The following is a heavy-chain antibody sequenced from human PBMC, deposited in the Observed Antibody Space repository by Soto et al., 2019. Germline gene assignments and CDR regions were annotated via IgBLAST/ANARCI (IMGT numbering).Heavy chain of an antibody. D-gene: IGHD6-13*01. CDR2: TYYRSKWYN. Sequence: SQSLSLTCAISGDSVSSNSAAWNWIRQSPSRGLEWLGRTYYRSKWYNDYAVSVKSRITINPGTSKNQLSLQLNSVTPEDTAVYYCARVQAAAGPYYFDYWGQGTLVTVSS. CDR1: GDSVSSNSAA. J-gene: IGHJ4*02. CDR3: ARVQAAAGPYYFDY. V-gene: IGHV6-1*01.